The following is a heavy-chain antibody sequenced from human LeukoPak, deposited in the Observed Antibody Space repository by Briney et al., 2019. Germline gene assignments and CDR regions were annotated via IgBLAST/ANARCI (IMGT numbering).Heavy chain of an antibody. J-gene: IGHJ3*01. CDR3: ARGHHVVVATATWASDAFDL. Sequence: GESLKISCKGYGYNFTSHWMGWVRQMPGKGLEWMGIIYPGDSDSRQSPSLRGQVTISADKSINTAYLQWNSLKASDTAMYCCARGHHVVVATATWASDAFDLWGQGTMVTVSS. D-gene: IGHD2-21*02. CDR2: IYPGDSDS. CDR1: GYNFTSHW. V-gene: IGHV5-51*01.